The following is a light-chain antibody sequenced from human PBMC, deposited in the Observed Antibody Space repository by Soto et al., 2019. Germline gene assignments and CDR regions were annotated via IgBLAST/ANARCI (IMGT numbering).Light chain of an antibody. V-gene: IGKV3-15*01. CDR2: GAS. CDR1: QSVSSN. J-gene: IGKJ1*01. Sequence: EIVMTQSPATLSVSPGERATLSCRASQSVSSNLAWYQQKPGQAPRLLIYGASTRATGIPARFRGSGSVTEFTVTISGLHSEDIAVYYCQQYNNWPPWTVGQGTKVEIK. CDR3: QQYNNWPPWT.